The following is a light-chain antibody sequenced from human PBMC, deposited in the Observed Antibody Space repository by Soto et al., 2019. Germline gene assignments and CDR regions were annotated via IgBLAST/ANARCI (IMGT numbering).Light chain of an antibody. J-gene: IGKJ4*01. CDR2: AAS. CDR1: QGISNY. Sequence: DIQMTQSPSSLSASIGDRVTITCRASQGISNYLAWYQQKPGKVPKLLIYAASTLQSGVPSRFSGSGSGTDFTLTISSLQPEDVATYYCQKYNNAPQLTFGGGTKVDIK. CDR3: QKYNNAPQLT. V-gene: IGKV1-27*01.